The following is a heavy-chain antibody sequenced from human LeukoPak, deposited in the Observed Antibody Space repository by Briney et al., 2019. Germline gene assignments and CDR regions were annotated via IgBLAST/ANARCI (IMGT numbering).Heavy chain of an antibody. V-gene: IGHV3-21*01. CDR2: ISSSSSYI. CDR3: ARNLGIAAARGAFDI. Sequence: PGGSLRLSCAASGFTFSSYSMSWVRQAPGKGLEWVSSISSSSSYIYYADSVKGRFTISRDNAKNSLYLQMNSLRAEDTAVYYCARNLGIAAARGAFDIWGQGTMVTVSS. CDR1: GFTFSSYS. J-gene: IGHJ3*02. D-gene: IGHD6-13*01.